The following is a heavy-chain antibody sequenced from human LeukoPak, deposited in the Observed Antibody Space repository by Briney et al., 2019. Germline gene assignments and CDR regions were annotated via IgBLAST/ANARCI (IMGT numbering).Heavy chain of an antibody. CDR1: GFTFSSYG. J-gene: IGHJ4*02. V-gene: IGHV3-33*06. CDR3: AKDERGYSYGLIDY. CDR2: IWYDGSNK. Sequence: PGGSLRLPCAASGFTFSSYGMHWVRQAPGKGLEWVAVIWYDGSNKYYADSVKGRLTISRDNSKNTLYLQMNSLRAEDTAVYYCAKDERGYSYGLIDYWGQGTLVTVSS. D-gene: IGHD5-18*01.